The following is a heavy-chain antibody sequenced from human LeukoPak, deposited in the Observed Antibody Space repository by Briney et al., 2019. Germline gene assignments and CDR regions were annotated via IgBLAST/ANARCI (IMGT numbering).Heavy chain of an antibody. V-gene: IGHV3-23*01. CDR3: AKDRAAAGTHSFDY. CDR2: ISGSGGST. CDR1: GFTFSSYA. Sequence: PGGSLRLSCAASGFTFSSYAINWVRQAPGKGLEWVSAISGSGGSTYYADSVEGRFTISRDNSKNTLYLQMNSLRAEDTAVYYCAKDRAAAGTHSFDYWGQGTLVTVSS. J-gene: IGHJ4*02. D-gene: IGHD6-13*01.